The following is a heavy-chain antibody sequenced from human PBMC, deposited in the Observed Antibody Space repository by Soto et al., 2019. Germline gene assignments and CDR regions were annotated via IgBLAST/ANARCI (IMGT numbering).Heavy chain of an antibody. D-gene: IGHD1-1*01. CDR1: GFTFSMYW. J-gene: IGHJ4*02. V-gene: IGHV3-74*01. CDR3: TRGPRSTSTGTGAF. Sequence: GWSLRLSCAASGFTFSMYWMHWVRQVPGKGPEWVSRINDDGISTNYADSVKGRFTISRDNAKNTLYLQMNALRVEDTAVYYCTRGPRSTSTGTGAFCGQVTLVTVSS. CDR2: INDDGIST.